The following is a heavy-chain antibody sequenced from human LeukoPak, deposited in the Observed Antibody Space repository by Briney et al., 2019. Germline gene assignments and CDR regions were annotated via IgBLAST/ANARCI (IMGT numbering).Heavy chain of an antibody. Sequence: SETLSLTCTVSGGSISSSSYYWGWIRQPPGKGLEWIGSIYYSGSTYYNPSLKSRVTISVDTSKNQFSLKLSSVTAADTAVYYCARLKATVSIHAYFDSWGQGTLVTVSS. J-gene: IGHJ4*02. V-gene: IGHV4-39*07. CDR3: ARLKATVSIHAYFDS. CDR1: GGSISSSSYY. CDR2: IYYSGST. D-gene: IGHD4-17*01.